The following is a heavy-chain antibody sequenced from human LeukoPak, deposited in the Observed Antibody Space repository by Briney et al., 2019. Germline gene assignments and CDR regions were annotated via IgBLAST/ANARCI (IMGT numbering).Heavy chain of an antibody. Sequence: GGSLRLSCAASGFTFSSYSMNWVRQAPGKGLEWVPSISSSSSYIYYADSVKGRFTISRDNANNSLYLQMNSLRAEDTAVYYCAELGITMIGCVWGKGTTVTISS. CDR3: AELGITMIGCV. V-gene: IGHV3-21*01. CDR2: ISSSSSYI. CDR1: GFTFSSYS. J-gene: IGHJ6*04. D-gene: IGHD3-10*02.